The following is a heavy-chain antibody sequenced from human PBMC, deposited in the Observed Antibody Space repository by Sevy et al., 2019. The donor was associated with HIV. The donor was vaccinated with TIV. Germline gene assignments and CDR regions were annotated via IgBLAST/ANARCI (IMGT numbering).Heavy chain of an antibody. V-gene: IGHV3-21*01. CDR3: ARGTPTDDDYIFIHYYYGMDV. CDR1: GFTFSSYS. CDR2: ISSSSSYI. Sequence: GGSLRLSCAASGFTFSSYSMNWVRQAPGKGLEWVSSISSSSSYIYYADSVKGRFTISRDNAKNSMYLQMNSLRAEDTAVYYCARGTPTDDDYIFIHYYYGMDVWGQGTTVTVSS. J-gene: IGHJ6*02. D-gene: IGHD3-16*01.